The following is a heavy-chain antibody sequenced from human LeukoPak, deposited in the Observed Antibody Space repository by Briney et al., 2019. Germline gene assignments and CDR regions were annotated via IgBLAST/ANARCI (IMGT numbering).Heavy chain of an antibody. V-gene: IGHV3-9*01. CDR3: AKGDYGDSYHYGLDV. J-gene: IGHJ6*02. Sequence: PGGSLRLSCAASGFTFDDYAMHWVRQAPGKGLEWVSGISWNSGSIGYADSVKGRFTISRDNSKNTLYLQMSGLRADDTAVYYCAKGDYGDSYHYGLDVWGQGTTVIVSS. CDR2: ISWNSGSI. D-gene: IGHD4-17*01. CDR1: GFTFDDYA.